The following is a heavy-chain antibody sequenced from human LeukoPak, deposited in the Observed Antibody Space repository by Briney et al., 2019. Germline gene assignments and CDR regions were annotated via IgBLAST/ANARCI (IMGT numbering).Heavy chain of an antibody. D-gene: IGHD2-15*01. CDR3: AREVAI. CDR1: GYTLITYT. V-gene: IGHV1-3*01. J-gene: IGHJ4*02. Sequence: ASVTVSCKASGYTLITYTMHWLRQAPGQRPEWMGCIYAGNGNVKYSQNFQARVIITRDTSAITAYLELSSLRSEDTAVYYCAREVAIWGQGTLVTVSS. CDR2: IYAGNGNV.